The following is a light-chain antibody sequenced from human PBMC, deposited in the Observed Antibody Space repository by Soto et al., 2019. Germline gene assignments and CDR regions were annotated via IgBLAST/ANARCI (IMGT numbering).Light chain of an antibody. J-gene: IGLJ2*01. Sequence: QSALTQPRSVSGSPGQSVTISCTGTSSDVGGYNYVSWYQQHPGKAPKLMIFDVRKRPSGVPDRFSGSKSGNTASLTISGLQAEDEADYYCCSYAGSFVVFGGGNKLTVL. V-gene: IGLV2-11*01. CDR1: SSDVGGYNY. CDR3: CSYAGSFVV. CDR2: DVR.